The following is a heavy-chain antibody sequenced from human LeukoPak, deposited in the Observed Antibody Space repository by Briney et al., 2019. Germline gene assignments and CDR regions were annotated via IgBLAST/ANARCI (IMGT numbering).Heavy chain of an antibody. D-gene: IGHD6-19*01. Sequence: GRSLRLSCAASGFTFSSYGMHWVRQAPGKGLEWEALTWYDGSNKYYADSVKGRFTISRDNADNTLYLQMNSLRAEDTAVYYCARDLGYTSGHPFDFWGQGTLVTVSS. CDR2: TWYDGSNK. J-gene: IGHJ4*02. CDR3: ARDLGYTSGHPFDF. CDR1: GFTFSSYG. V-gene: IGHV3-33*01.